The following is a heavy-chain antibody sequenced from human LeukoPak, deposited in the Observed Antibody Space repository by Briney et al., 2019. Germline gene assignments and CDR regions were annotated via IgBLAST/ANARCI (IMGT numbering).Heavy chain of an antibody. CDR1: GGTFSSYA. CDR3: ARDFQGVVPAAPFDY. V-gene: IGHV1-69*04. D-gene: IGHD2-2*01. CDR2: IIPILGIA. Sequence: SVKVSCRASGGTFSSYAISWVRQAPGQGLEWMGRIIPILGIANYAQKFQGRVTITADKSTSTAYMELSSLRSEDTAVYYCARDFQGVVPAAPFDYWGQGTLVTVSS. J-gene: IGHJ4*02.